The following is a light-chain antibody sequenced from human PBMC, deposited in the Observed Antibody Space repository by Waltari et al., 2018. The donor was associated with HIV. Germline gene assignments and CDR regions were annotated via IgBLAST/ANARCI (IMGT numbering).Light chain of an antibody. CDR3: AAWDDSLNGPV. Sequence: QSVLTQPPSASGTPGQRVTISCSGSSSNIGSNTVNWYQQLPGTAPKPLIYSNNQQPSGVPDRFSGSKSGPSASLAISGLQSEDEADYYCAAWDDSLNGPVFGGGTKLTVL. CDR2: SNN. CDR1: SSNIGSNT. J-gene: IGLJ2*01. V-gene: IGLV1-44*01.